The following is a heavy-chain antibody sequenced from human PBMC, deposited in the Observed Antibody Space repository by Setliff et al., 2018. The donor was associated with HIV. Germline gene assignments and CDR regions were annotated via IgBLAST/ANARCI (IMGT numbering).Heavy chain of an antibody. CDR1: GRSIDDSY. Sequence: NPSETLSLTCSVSGRSIDDSYWSWIRQSPGKGLEWIGFIKTSGRTNYKPSLKSRVTISLDTSKNQSSLRLNSVTATDTAVYYCARLAEDYYDSGTWEVDYWAHGTLVTVSS. CDR3: ARLAEDYYDSGTWEVDY. CDR2: IKTSGRT. D-gene: IGHD3-10*01. J-gene: IGHJ4*01. V-gene: IGHV4-4*09.